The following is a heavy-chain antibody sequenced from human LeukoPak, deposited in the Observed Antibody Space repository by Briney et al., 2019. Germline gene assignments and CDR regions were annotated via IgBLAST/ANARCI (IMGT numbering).Heavy chain of an antibody. CDR2: IYTSGST. CDR3: AREPSDYYYMDV. V-gene: IGHV4-4*07. CDR1: GGSFSGYY. J-gene: IGHJ6*03. Sequence: PSETLSLTCAVYGGSFSGYYWSWIRQPAGKGLEWIGRIYTSGSTNYNPSLKSRVTMSVDTSKNQFSLKLSSVTAADTAVYYCAREPSDYYYMDVWGKGTTVTVSS.